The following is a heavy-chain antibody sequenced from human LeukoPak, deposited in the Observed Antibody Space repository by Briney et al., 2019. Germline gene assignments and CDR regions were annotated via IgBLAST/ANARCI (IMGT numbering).Heavy chain of an antibody. D-gene: IGHD2-15*01. J-gene: IGHJ4*02. CDR2: FDPEDGET. CDR1: GYTLTELS. Sequence: ASVKVSCKVSGYTLTELSMHWVRQAPGKGLEWMGGFDPEDGETIYAQKFQGRVTMTEDTSTDTAYMELSSLRSEDTAVYCCATFPYYCSGGSCPHSFDYWGQGTLVTVSS. V-gene: IGHV1-24*01. CDR3: ATFPYYCSGGSCPHSFDY.